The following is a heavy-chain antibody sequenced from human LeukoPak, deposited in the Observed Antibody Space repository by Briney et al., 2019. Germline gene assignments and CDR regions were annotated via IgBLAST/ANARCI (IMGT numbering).Heavy chain of an antibody. D-gene: IGHD1-26*01. Sequence: SVKVSCKASGGTFSSYAISWVRQAPGQGLEWMGGIIPIFGTANYAQKFQGRVTMTEDTSTDTAYMELNSLRSEDTAVYYCATDLHRIVGATLLDYWGQGTLVTVSS. J-gene: IGHJ4*02. CDR1: GGTFSSYA. CDR2: IIPIFGTA. CDR3: ATDLHRIVGATLLDY. V-gene: IGHV1-69*06.